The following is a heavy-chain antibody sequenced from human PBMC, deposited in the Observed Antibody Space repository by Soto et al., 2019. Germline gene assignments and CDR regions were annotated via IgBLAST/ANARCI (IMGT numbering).Heavy chain of an antibody. Sequence: QVQLVQSGAEVKKPGASVKVSCKASGYTFTSYAMHWVRQAPGQRLEWMGWINAGNDNTKYSQKFQGRVTITRDTSASTAYMELSSLRSEDTAVYYCARVSGWYYFDYWGQGTLVTVSS. CDR2: INAGNDNT. V-gene: IGHV1-3*01. J-gene: IGHJ4*02. CDR1: GYTFTSYA. D-gene: IGHD6-19*01. CDR3: ARVSGWYYFDY.